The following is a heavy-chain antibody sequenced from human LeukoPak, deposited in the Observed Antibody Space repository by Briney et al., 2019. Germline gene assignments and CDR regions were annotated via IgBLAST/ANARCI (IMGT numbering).Heavy chain of an antibody. V-gene: IGHV4-34*01. Sequence: SETLSLTCAVYGGSFSGYYWSWIRQPPGKGLEWIGDINHSGSTNCNPSLKSRLTISVDTSKNQFSLKLSSGTAADTAVYYCARGAYYDILTGYEKALDSWGQGTLVTVSS. J-gene: IGHJ5*01. CDR3: ARGAYYDILTGYEKALDS. CDR1: GGSFSGYY. CDR2: INHSGST. D-gene: IGHD3-9*01.